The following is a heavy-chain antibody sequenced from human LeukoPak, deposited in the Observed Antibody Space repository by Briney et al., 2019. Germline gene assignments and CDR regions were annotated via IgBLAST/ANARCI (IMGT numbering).Heavy chain of an antibody. Sequence: GGSLRLSCAASGFTFDDYAMHWVRQAPGKGLEWVSGISWNSGSIGYADSVKGRFTISRDNAKNSLYLQMNSLRAEDTALYYRARGWYYGSGADYWGQGTLVTVSS. CDR1: GFTFDDYA. V-gene: IGHV3-9*01. J-gene: IGHJ4*02. CDR2: ISWNSGSI. D-gene: IGHD3-10*01. CDR3: ARGWYYGSGADY.